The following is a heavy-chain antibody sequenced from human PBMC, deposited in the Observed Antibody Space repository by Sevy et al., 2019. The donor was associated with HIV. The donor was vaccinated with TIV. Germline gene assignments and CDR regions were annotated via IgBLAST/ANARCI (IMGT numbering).Heavy chain of an antibody. Sequence: SETLSLTCAVYGGSFSGYYWSWIRQPPGKGLEWIGEINHSGSTNYNPSLKSRVTISVDTSKNQFSLKLSSVTAADTAVYYCARRSTYYYGSGSQAGMDVWGQGTTVTVSS. D-gene: IGHD3-10*01. J-gene: IGHJ6*02. V-gene: IGHV4-34*01. CDR2: INHSGST. CDR3: ARRSTYYYGSGSQAGMDV. CDR1: GGSFSGYY.